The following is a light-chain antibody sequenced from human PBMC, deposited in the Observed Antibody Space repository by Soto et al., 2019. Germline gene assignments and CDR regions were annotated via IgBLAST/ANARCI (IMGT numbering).Light chain of an antibody. V-gene: IGKV3-20*01. J-gene: IGKJ2*01. CDR2: NAS. CDR3: HQYGSSPYT. CDR1: QSVYSNS. Sequence: EIVLTRSPGTLSLSPGERATLSCRASQSVYSNSLAWYQQKPGQAPRLLIYNASSRATGIPDRFSGSGSGTDFTLTISRPEPEDFAVYYCHQYGSSPYTFGQGTKLEI.